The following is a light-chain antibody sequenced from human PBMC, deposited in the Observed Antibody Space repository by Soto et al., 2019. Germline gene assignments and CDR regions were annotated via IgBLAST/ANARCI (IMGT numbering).Light chain of an antibody. CDR2: ANN. J-gene: IGLJ2*01. Sequence: QSVLTQPPSASGTPGQRVSISCSGSGSSIGTNTVNWYRQLPGTAPKLLIYANNQRPSGVPDRFSGSKSGTSASLAISGFQSEDEAEYYCAAWDGSLNNVLFGGGTQLTVL. CDR3: AAWDGSLNNVL. V-gene: IGLV1-44*01. CDR1: GSSIGTNT.